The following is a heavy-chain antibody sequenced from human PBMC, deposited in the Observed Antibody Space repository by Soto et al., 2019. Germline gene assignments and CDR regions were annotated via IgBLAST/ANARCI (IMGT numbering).Heavy chain of an antibody. D-gene: IGHD4-17*01. CDR2: ISSSFNII. CDR1: GFSFSTYS. Sequence: GGSLRLSCAASGFSFSTYSMNWVRQAPGKGPEWVSYISSSFNIIDYADSVKGRFTVSRDNAENSLYLEMNSLRAEDTAVYYCARVGTVILRHMDVWGKGTTVTVSS. J-gene: IGHJ6*03. CDR3: ARVGTVILRHMDV. V-gene: IGHV3-48*01.